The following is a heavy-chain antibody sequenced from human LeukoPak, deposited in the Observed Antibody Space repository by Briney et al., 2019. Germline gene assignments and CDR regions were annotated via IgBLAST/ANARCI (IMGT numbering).Heavy chain of an antibody. CDR1: GFTFGSYA. Sequence: GGSLRLSCAASGFTFGSYAMSWVRQAPGKGLEWVSVISVSDDTTYYPESVKGRFTISRDNSKNTLYLHMNTLRAEDTAVYYCAKFIASSWSGSYFDYWGQGTLVTVSS. CDR2: ISVSDDTT. V-gene: IGHV3-23*01. D-gene: IGHD6-13*01. J-gene: IGHJ4*02. CDR3: AKFIASSWSGSYFDY.